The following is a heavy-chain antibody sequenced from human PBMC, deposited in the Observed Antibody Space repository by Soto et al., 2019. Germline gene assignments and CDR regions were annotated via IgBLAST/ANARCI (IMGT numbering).Heavy chain of an antibody. D-gene: IGHD2-15*01. CDR2: ISAYNGNT. CDR1: GYTFTSYG. J-gene: IGHJ6*04. Sequence: GASVKVSCKASGYTFTSYGISWVRQAPGQGLEWMGWISAYNGNTNYAQKLQGRVTMTTDTSTSTAYMELRSLRSDDTAVYYCARGGGFGYCSGGSSPIGVWGKGTTVTVSS. V-gene: IGHV1-18*01. CDR3: ARGGGFGYCSGGSSPIGV.